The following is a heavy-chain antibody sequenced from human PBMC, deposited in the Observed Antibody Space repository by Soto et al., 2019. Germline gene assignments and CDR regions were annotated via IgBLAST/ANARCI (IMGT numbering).Heavy chain of an antibody. V-gene: IGHV3-66*01. J-gene: IGHJ4*02. CDR3: AKNWDTTSSSSSH. D-gene: IGHD6-6*01. CDR2: IYTSGST. CDR1: GFIVSSNY. Sequence: EVQLVESGGGLVQPGGSLRLSCAASGFIVSSNYMSWVRQAPGKGLEWVSVIYTSGSTYYADSVKGRFTISRDNSKNTLYLQMNSLRAEDTAVYYCAKNWDTTSSSSSHWGQGTLVTVSS.